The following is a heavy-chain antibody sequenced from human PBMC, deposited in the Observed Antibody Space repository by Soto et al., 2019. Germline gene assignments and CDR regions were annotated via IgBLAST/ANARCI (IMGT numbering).Heavy chain of an antibody. D-gene: IGHD1-7*01. V-gene: IGHV1-46*01. Sequence: GASVKVSCKASGYTFTSYYMHWVRQAPGQGLEWMGIINPSGGSTSYAQKFQGRVTMTRDTSTSTVYMELSSLRSEDTAVYYCARDNPPSYGNYEVGFDYWGQGTLVTVSS. J-gene: IGHJ4*02. CDR1: GYTFTSYY. CDR2: INPSGGST. CDR3: ARDNPPSYGNYEVGFDY.